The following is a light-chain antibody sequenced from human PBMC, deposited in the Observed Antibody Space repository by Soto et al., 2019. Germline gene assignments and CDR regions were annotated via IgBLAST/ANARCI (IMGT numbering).Light chain of an antibody. V-gene: IGLV1-44*01. J-gene: IGLJ3*02. CDR2: NNN. Sequence: QSVLTQPPSTSGTPGQRVTISCSGSTSNIGRNTVNWYQQLPGTAPKLLIYNNNQRPSGVPDRFSGSKSGTSASLAISGLQSDDEADYYCAAWDGSLSGWVFGGGTKVTVL. CDR1: TSNIGRNT. CDR3: AAWDGSLSGWV.